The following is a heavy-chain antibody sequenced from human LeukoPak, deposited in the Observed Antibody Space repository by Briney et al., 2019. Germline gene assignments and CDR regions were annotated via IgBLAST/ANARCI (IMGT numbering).Heavy chain of an antibody. CDR2: IWYDGSNE. V-gene: IGHV3-33*01. CDR1: GFTFSTYD. Sequence: GGSLRLSCAASGFTFSTYDMHWVRQAPGKGLEWVALIWYDGSNEKYADSVKGRFTISRDNSKNTLHLQMNSLRAEDTAVYYCARVSGYSSRWYSDYWGQGTLVTVSS. D-gene: IGHD6-13*01. J-gene: IGHJ4*02. CDR3: ARVSGYSSRWYSDY.